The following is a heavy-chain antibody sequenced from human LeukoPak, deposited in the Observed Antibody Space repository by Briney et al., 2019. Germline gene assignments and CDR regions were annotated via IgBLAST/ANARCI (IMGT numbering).Heavy chain of an antibody. CDR1: EGTFSRYA. D-gene: IGHD3-22*01. Sequence: SVQVSCKPSEGTFSRYAISWVRQAPGQGLEWMGRIIPIFGIANYAQKFQGRVTITADKYTSTAYMELSSLRSEDTAVYYCARGIVVVGGEYYFDYWGQGTLVTVSS. J-gene: IGHJ4*02. CDR2: IIPIFGIA. V-gene: IGHV1-69*04. CDR3: ARGIVVVGGEYYFDY.